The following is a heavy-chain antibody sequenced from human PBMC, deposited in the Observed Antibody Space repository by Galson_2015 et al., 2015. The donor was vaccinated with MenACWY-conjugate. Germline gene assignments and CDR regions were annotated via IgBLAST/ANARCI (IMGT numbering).Heavy chain of an antibody. CDR3: ARHPPGGRGLDV. Sequence: QSGAEVTKPWESLKISCKGSGYSFTNYWIGWVRQMPGKGLEWMGLFNPANSETRYSPSFQGQVTISADESISTAYLQWTSLKASDTAMYYCARHPPGGRGLDVWGRGTTVTVSS. J-gene: IGHJ6*02. V-gene: IGHV5-51*01. CDR2: FNPANSET. CDR1: GYSFTNYW. D-gene: IGHD1-26*01.